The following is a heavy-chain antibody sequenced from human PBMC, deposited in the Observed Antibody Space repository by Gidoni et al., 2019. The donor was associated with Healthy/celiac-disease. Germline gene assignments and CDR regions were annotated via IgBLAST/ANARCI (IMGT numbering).Heavy chain of an antibody. Sequence: QVTLQGSGPVLVKPTETPPLTCTVSGFSPSNARKGVSWIRQPPGKALEWLAHIFSNDEKSYSTSLKSRLTISKDTSKSQVVLTMTNMDPVDTATYYCARIFHGPRGGAPTNDAFDIWGQGTMVTVSS. CDR1: GFSPSNARKG. V-gene: IGHV2-26*01. D-gene: IGHD3-10*01. CDR2: IFSNDEK. J-gene: IGHJ3*02. CDR3: ARIFHGPRGGAPTNDAFDI.